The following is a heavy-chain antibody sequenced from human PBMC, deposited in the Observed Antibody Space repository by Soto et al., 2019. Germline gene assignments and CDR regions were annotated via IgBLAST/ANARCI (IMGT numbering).Heavy chain of an antibody. D-gene: IGHD1-7*01. Sequence: ASVKVSCKTSGYTFADYSLHWVRQAPGQGLEWMGWLIPNSGDTSYAEAFHSRVTMTRDPSISTAYMELSSLRSDDTAVYYCARAMELDNWGQGTLVTVSS. CDR2: LIPNSGDT. CDR3: ARAMELDN. CDR1: GYTFADYS. J-gene: IGHJ4*02. V-gene: IGHV1-2*02.